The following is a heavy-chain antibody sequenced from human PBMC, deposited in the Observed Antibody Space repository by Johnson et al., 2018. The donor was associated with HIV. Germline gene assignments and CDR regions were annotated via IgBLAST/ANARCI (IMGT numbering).Heavy chain of an antibody. CDR1: GFTFSSYA. D-gene: IGHD5/OR15-5a*01. Sequence: VQLVESGGGLVQPGGSLRLSCAASGFTFSSYAMSWVRQAPGKGLEWVSAIISSGGKTYFADSVKGRFTISRDNSKNTLYLHMNNLRVEDTAVYYCAKDRGYIVIDAFDMWGRGTLVTVSS. CDR2: IISSGGKT. CDR3: AKDRGYIVIDAFDM. V-gene: IGHV3-23*04. J-gene: IGHJ3*02.